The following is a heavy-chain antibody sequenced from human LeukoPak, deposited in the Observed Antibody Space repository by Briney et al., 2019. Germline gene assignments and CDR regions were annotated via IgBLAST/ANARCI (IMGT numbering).Heavy chain of an antibody. CDR2: IIPIFGTA. Sequence: ASVKLSCKASGGSFSCYAISWVRQAPGQGLEWMGGIIPIFGTANYAQKFQGRVTITTDESTSTAYMELSSLRSEDTAVYYCARHRVTIFGVVSNTWLDPWGQGTLVTVSS. CDR1: GGSFSCYA. V-gene: IGHV1-69*05. CDR3: ARHRVTIFGVVSNTWLDP. D-gene: IGHD3-3*01. J-gene: IGHJ5*02.